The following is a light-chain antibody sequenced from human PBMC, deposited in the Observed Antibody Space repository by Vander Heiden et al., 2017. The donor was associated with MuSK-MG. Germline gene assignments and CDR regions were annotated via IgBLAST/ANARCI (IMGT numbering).Light chain of an antibody. V-gene: IGLV2-14*01. Sequence: QSALTQPASVSGSPGQSITISCTGTSSEVGGYNYVSWYQQHPGKAPKLMIYDVSNRPSGGSNRFSGSKSGNTASLTISGLQAEDEADYYCSSYTSSSTLVVFGGGTKLTVL. CDR2: DVS. CDR3: SSYTSSSTLVV. J-gene: IGLJ2*01. CDR1: SSEVGGYNY.